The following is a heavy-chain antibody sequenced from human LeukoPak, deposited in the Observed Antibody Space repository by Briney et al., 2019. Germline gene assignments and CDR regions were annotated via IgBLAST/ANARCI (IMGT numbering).Heavy chain of an antibody. D-gene: IGHD1-26*01. CDR3: ASQRIVGATIIDY. CDR1: GGSISSYY. Sequence: SETLSLTCTVSGGSISSYYWSWIRQPPGKGLEWIGYIYYSGSTNYNPSLKSRVTISVDMSKNQFSLKLTSVTAADTAVYYCASQRIVGATIIDYWGQGTLVTVSS. J-gene: IGHJ4*02. V-gene: IGHV4-59*01. CDR2: IYYSGST.